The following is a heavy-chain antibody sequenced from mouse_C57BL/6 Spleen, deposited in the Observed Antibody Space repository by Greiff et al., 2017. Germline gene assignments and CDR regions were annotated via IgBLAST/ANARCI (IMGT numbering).Heavy chain of an antibody. D-gene: IGHD2-5*01. CDR2: ISSGGSYT. Sequence: VQLKEPGGDLVKPGGSLKLSCAASGFTFSSYGMSWVRQTPDKRLEWVATISSGGSYTYYPDSVKGRFTISRDNAKNTLYLQMSSLKSEDTAMYYCARHRVYSSNFDYAMDYWGQGTSVTVSS. CDR1: GFTFSSYG. V-gene: IGHV5-6*01. CDR3: ARHRVYSSNFDYAMDY. J-gene: IGHJ4*01.